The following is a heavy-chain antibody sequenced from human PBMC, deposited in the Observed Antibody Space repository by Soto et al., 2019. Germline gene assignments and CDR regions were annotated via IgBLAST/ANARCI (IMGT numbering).Heavy chain of an antibody. CDR2: IWYDGSNK. V-gene: IGHV3-33*01. D-gene: IGHD6-19*01. Sequence: QEQLVESGGGVVQPGRSLRLSCAASGFTFSSYGMHWVRQAPGKGLEWVAIIWYDGSNKYYADSVKGRFTISRDNSKNTLYLQMSSLRAEDTGVYYCVRDRRTVAGTRLQHWGQGTLVTVSS. CDR1: GFTFSSYG. CDR3: VRDRRTVAGTRLQH. J-gene: IGHJ1*01.